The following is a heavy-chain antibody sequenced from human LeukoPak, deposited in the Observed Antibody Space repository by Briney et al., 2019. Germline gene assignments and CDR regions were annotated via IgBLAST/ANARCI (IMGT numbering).Heavy chain of an antibody. Sequence: SETLSLTCTVSGGSISSTSYYWGWIRQPPGKGLEWIGSIFHSGNTYYNPSLKSRVTISVDTSKNQFSLKLSSVTAADTAVYYCARDLRGVGTTNYWGQGTLVTVSS. V-gene: IGHV4-39*07. D-gene: IGHD1-26*01. CDR1: GGSISSTSYY. CDR3: ARDLRGVGTTNY. J-gene: IGHJ4*02. CDR2: IFHSGNT.